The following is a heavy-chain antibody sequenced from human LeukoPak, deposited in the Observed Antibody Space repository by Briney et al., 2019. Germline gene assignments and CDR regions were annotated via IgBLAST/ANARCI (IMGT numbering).Heavy chain of an antibody. CDR3: AKDLGRHGSIFAVVATSCAFDM. J-gene: IGHJ3*02. D-gene: IGHD3-3*01. CDR1: GFPFSTYG. Sequence: GGSLRLSCAASGFPFSTYGMHWVRQAPGKGLEWVAFIPYDGSNKYYADSVKGRFSISRDNSKNTVDLQMNSLRPEDTAEFYCAKDLGRHGSIFAVVATSCAFDMWGQGTMLRVSS. CDR2: IPYDGSNK. V-gene: IGHV3-30*02.